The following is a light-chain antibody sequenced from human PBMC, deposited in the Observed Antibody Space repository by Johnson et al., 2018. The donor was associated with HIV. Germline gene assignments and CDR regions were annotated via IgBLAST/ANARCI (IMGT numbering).Light chain of an antibody. Sequence: QAVLTQPPSVSAAPGQKVTISCSGGSSTIGNNYVSWYQLLPGTAPKLLIYKNNERPSGIPDRFSGSKSGTSATLGITGLQTGDEAYYYCVTWGTSLSIGAVVVTGTKFTVL. CDR3: VTWGTSLSIGAV. CDR1: SSTIGNNY. CDR2: KNN. J-gene: IGLJ1*01. V-gene: IGLV1-51*02.